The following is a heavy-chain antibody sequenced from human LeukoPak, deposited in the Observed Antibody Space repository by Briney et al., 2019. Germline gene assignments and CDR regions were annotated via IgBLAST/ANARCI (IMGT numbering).Heavy chain of an antibody. CDR3: TRDPGYCSSTSCHNWFDP. V-gene: IGHV3-49*04. J-gene: IGHJ5*02. CDR1: GFTFGDFA. CDR2: IRSKAYGGTT. D-gene: IGHD2-2*03. Sequence: PGRSLRLSCTASGFTFGDFAMSWVRQAPGKGLEWVGFIRSKAYGGTTEYAASVKGRFTISRHDSKSIAYLQMNSLKTEDTAVYYCTRDPGYCSSTSCHNWFDPWGQGTLVTVSS.